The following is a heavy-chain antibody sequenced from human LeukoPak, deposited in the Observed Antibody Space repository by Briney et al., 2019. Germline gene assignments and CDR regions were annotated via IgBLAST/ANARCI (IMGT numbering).Heavy chain of an antibody. CDR2: INPSGGST. Sequence: GASVKVSCKASGYTFTSYYMRWVRQAPGQGLEWMGIINPSGGSTSTAQKFQGRVTMTRDTSTSTVYMELSGLRSEDTAVYYCARDSDGYKSAFDIWGQGTMVTVSS. CDR1: GYTFTSYY. V-gene: IGHV1-46*01. J-gene: IGHJ3*02. D-gene: IGHD5-24*01. CDR3: ARDSDGYKSAFDI.